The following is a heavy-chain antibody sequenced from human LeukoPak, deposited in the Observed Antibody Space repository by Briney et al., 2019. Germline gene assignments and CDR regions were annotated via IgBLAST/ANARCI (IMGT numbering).Heavy chain of an antibody. CDR1: GFTFSSYS. Sequence: PGGSLRLSCAASGFTFSSYSMNWVRQAPGKGLEWVSSISYTGTYIYYADSVKGRFTISRDNAQNSLYLQMNSLRAEDTAVYYCAKADGIAAAGTDWGQGTLVTVSS. V-gene: IGHV3-21*04. CDR2: ISYTGTYI. CDR3: AKADGIAAAGTD. J-gene: IGHJ4*02. D-gene: IGHD6-13*01.